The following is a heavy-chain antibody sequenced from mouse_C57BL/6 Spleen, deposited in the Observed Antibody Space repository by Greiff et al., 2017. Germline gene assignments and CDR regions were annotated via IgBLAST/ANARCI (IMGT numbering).Heavy chain of an antibody. CDR1: GYTFTSYW. CDR2: IDPSDSET. J-gene: IGHJ1*03. V-gene: IGHV1-52*01. CDR3: ARQIITTVGYFDV. Sequence: QVQLQQPGAELVRPGSSVKLSCKASGYTFTSYWMHWVKQRPIQGLEWIGNIDPSDSETHYNQKFKDKATLTVDKSSSTAYMQLSSLTSEDSAVYYCARQIITTVGYFDVWGTGTTVTVSS. D-gene: IGHD1-1*01.